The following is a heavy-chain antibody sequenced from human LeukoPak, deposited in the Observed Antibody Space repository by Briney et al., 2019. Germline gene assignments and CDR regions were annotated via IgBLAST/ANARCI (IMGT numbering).Heavy chain of an antibody. Sequence: PSETLSLTCTVSDGSISSYNWGWIRQPPGKGLEWIGSIYYSGSTYYNPSLKSRVTISVDTSKNQFSLKLSSVTAADTAVYYCARDGEGPYYDFWSGSRIFDYWGQGTLVTVSS. CDR1: DGSISSYN. CDR3: ARDGEGPYYDFWSGSRIFDY. D-gene: IGHD3-3*01. CDR2: IYYSGST. J-gene: IGHJ4*02. V-gene: IGHV4-39*07.